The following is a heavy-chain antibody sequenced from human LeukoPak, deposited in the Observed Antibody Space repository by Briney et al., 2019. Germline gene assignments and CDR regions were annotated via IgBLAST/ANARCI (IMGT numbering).Heavy chain of an antibody. CDR2: ISYDGSDK. Sequence: GGSLRLSCAASGFTFSSYGMHWVRQAPGKGLEWVAVISYDGSDKYYADSVKGRFTISRDNSKNTLYLQMNNLRAEDTAIYYCAKAANYDILTGYCLDYWGQGTLVTVSS. CDR3: AKAANYDILTGYCLDY. V-gene: IGHV3-30*18. D-gene: IGHD3-9*01. J-gene: IGHJ4*02. CDR1: GFTFSSYG.